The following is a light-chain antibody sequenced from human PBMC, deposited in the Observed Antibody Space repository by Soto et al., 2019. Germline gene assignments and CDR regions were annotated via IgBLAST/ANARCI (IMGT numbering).Light chain of an antibody. CDR1: QGISSY. Sequence: DIQLTQSPSFLSASVGDRVTITCRASQGISSYLAWYQQKPGKAPKLLIYAASTLQSGVPSRFSGSGSGTVFTLTISSLQPEYFATYYCQQRNSYPLTFGGGTKVEIK. CDR3: QQRNSYPLT. J-gene: IGKJ4*01. CDR2: AAS. V-gene: IGKV1-9*01.